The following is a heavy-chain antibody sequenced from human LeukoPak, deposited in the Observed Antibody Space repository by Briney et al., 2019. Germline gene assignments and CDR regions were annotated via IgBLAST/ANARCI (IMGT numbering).Heavy chain of an antibody. CDR2: MNPNSGNT. V-gene: IGHV1-8*01. CDR1: GYTFTSYD. CDR3: ARGRFRWELEIRDFDY. D-gene: IGHD1-26*01. Sequence: ASVKASCKASGYTFTSYDINWVRQATGQGLEWMGWMNPNSGNTGYAQKFQGRVTMTRDTSISTAYMELSSLRSEDTAVYYCARGRFRWELEIRDFDYWGQGTLVTVSS. J-gene: IGHJ4*02.